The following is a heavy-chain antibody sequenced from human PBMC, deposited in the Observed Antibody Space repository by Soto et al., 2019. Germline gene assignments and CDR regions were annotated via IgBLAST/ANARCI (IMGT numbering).Heavy chain of an antibody. J-gene: IGHJ6*02. CDR2: IYYSGST. CDR1: GGSISSYC. Sequence: SDTLSLTCTVSGGSISSYCWSWIRQPPGKGLEWIGYIYYSGSTNYNPSLKSRVTISVDTSKNQFSLKLSSVTAADTAVYYCAREESIAARGNYYGMDVWGQGTTVTVSS. V-gene: IGHV4-59*01. D-gene: IGHD6-6*01. CDR3: AREESIAARGNYYGMDV.